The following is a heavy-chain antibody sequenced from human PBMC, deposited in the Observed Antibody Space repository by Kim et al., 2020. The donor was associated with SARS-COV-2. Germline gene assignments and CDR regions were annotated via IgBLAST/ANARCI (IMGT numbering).Heavy chain of an antibody. CDR3: ARDDSSKDDAFDI. V-gene: IGHV1-46*01. J-gene: IGHJ3*02. D-gene: IGHD6-13*01. Sequence: YAQKFQGRVTMTRDTSTSTVYMALSSLRSEDTAVYYCARDDSSKDDAFDIWGQGTMVTVSS.